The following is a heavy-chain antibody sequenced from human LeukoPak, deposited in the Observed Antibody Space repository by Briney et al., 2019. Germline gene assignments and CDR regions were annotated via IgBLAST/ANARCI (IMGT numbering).Heavy chain of an antibody. V-gene: IGHV3-30*10. CDR3: ARGGCGGDCYPLWYFDL. J-gene: IGHJ2*01. D-gene: IGHD2-21*02. CDR2: GSKE. Sequence: GSKEFYTDSVKGRFTISRDNSKNTLYLQMNSLRAEDTAVYYCARGGCGGDCYPLWYFDLWGRGTLVTVSS.